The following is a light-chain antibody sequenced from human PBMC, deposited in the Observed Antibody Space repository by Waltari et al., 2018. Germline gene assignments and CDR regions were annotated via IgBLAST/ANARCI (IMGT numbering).Light chain of an antibody. Sequence: AIHLPQSPSSLSASVGDRSPISGRASHGISSALAWYQQKPGESTKFLFYDASSLQSGVPSRFSGSASGTDFTLTITSLQPEDFATYYCQQLHSYPITFGQGTRLEIK. CDR1: HGISSA. CDR2: DAS. J-gene: IGKJ5*01. CDR3: QQLHSYPIT. V-gene: IGKV1-13*02.